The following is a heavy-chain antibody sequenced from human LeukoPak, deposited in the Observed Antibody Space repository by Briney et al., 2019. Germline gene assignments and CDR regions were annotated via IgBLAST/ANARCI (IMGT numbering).Heavy chain of an antibody. V-gene: IGHV3-23*01. CDR2: ISGSGGST. CDR1: GFTFSSYA. Sequence: GGSLRLSCAASGFTFSSYAMSWVRQAPGKGLEWVSAISGSGGSTYYADSVKGRFTISRDNSKNTLYLQMNSLRAEDTAVYYCAKASSAAGTRLPDYWGQGTLVTVSS. J-gene: IGHJ4*02. CDR3: AKASSAAGTRLPDY. D-gene: IGHD6-13*01.